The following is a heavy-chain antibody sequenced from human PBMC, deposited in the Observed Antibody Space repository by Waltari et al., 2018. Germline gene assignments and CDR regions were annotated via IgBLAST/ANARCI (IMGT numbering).Heavy chain of an antibody. J-gene: IGHJ6*02. CDR1: GFTFSSYG. V-gene: IGHV3-30*18. Sequence: QVQLVESGGGVVQPGRSLRLSCAASGFTFSSYGMHWVRQAPGKGLEWVAVISYDGSNKYYADSVKGRFTISRDNSKNTRYLQMNSLRAEDTAVYYCAKDPRAARPGGMDVWGQGTTVTVSS. D-gene: IGHD6-6*01. CDR2: ISYDGSNK. CDR3: AKDPRAARPGGMDV.